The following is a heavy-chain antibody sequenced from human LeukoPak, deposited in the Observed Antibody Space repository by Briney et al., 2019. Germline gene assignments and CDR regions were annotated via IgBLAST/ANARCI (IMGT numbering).Heavy chain of an antibody. J-gene: IGHJ3*02. V-gene: IGHV5-51*01. CDR3: ARLNLTPRAKRDAFDI. CDR2: IYPGDSDT. CDR1: GYSFTSYW. Sequence: GESLKISCKGSGYSFTSYWIGWVRQMPGKGLEWMGIIYPGDSDTRYSPSFQGQVPISADKSISTAYLQWSSLKASDTAMYYCARLNLTPRAKRDAFDIWGQGTMVTVSS. D-gene: IGHD5-24*01.